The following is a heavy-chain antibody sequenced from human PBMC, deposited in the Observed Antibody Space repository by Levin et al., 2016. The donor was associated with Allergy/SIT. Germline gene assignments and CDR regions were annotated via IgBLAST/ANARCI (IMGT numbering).Heavy chain of an antibody. J-gene: IGHJ3*02. CDR3: ANSSSSVLGAFDI. V-gene: IGHV3-64*02. Sequence: VRQMPGKGLEYVSAISSNGGSTYYADSVKGRFTISRDNSKNTLYLQMGSLRAEDMAVYYCANSSSSVLGAFDIWGQGTMVTVSS. CDR2: ISSNGGST. D-gene: IGHD6-6*01.